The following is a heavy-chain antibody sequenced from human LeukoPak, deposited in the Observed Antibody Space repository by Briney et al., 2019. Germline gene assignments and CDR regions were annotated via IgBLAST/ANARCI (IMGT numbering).Heavy chain of an antibody. CDR3: ARGGGYASPIGY. J-gene: IGHJ4*02. D-gene: IGHD5-12*01. CDR2: IYHSGST. CDR1: GGSIRTYY. V-gene: IGHV4-59*01. Sequence: SETLSLTCTLSGGSIRTYYWSWIRKPPGKGLEWLGYIYHSGSTNYNPSLKSRVTISVDTSKTQFSLKLSSETAADTAVYYCARGGGYASPIGYWGQGALVTVSS.